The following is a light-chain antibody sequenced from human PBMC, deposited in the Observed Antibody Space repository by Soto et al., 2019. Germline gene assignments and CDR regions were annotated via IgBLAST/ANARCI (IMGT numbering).Light chain of an antibody. J-gene: IGKJ5*01. CDR3: QQYSNWPIT. CDR2: GAS. CDR1: QTISSN. V-gene: IGKV3-15*01. Sequence: IRMKQSPAALSVSKGERATITCRASQTISSNLNWYQQKPGQAPRLLIHGASSWDRVIPSRFSGSGSGTEFSLTISGLQAEDFAVYYCQQYSNWPITFGQGTRLEIK.